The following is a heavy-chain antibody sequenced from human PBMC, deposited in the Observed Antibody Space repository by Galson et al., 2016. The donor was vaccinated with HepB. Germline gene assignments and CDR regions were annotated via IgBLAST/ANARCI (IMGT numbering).Heavy chain of an antibody. D-gene: IGHD3-16*01. CDR1: GFTFSNYG. CDR3: SRGGGMYYSMDV. V-gene: IGHV3-33*01. Sequence: SLRLSCAASGFTFSNYGMHWVRQAPGKGLEWVAVIWYDGSNKYNSDSVKGRFTISRDNSKNTLYLQMNSLRVEDTAVYFCSRGGGMYYSMDVWGQGTAVTV. J-gene: IGHJ6*02. CDR2: IWYDGSNK.